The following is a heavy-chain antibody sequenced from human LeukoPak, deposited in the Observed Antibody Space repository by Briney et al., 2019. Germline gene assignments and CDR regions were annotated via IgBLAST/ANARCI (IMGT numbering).Heavy chain of an antibody. CDR1: GYTFTGYY. CDR2: INPNSGGT. J-gene: IGHJ5*02. CDR3: AREWVVAATRHDWFDP. V-gene: IGHV1-2*02. Sequence: ASVTVSCKASGYTFTGYYMHWVRQAPGQGLEWMGWINPNSGGTNYAQKFQGRVTMTRDTSISTAYMELSRLRSDDTAVYYCAREWVVAATRHDWFDPWGQGTLVTVSS. D-gene: IGHD2-15*01.